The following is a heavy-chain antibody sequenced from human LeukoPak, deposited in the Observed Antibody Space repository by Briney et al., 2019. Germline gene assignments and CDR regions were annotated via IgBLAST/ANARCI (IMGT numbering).Heavy chain of an antibody. CDR3: ARGLIDYYGPGSYWAYNWFDP. Sequence: GGSLRLSCAASGFTFDDYGMSWVRHAPGKGLEWVSGINWNGGSTGYADSVKGRFTISRDNAKNSLYLQMNSLRAEDTALYYCARGLIDYYGPGSYWAYNWFDPWGQGTLVTVSS. CDR1: GFTFDDYG. D-gene: IGHD3-10*01. CDR2: INWNGGST. J-gene: IGHJ5*02. V-gene: IGHV3-20*04.